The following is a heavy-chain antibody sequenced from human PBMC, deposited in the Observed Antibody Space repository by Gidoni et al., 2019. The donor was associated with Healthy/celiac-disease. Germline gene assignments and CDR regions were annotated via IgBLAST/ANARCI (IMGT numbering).Heavy chain of an antibody. CDR1: GYPFTSYA. J-gene: IGHJ6*03. CDR2: INAGNGNT. CDR3: ARGSWGDYYYYMDV. Sequence: QVQLVQSGAAVKKPGASVKVSCKASGYPFTSYAMHWVRQAPGQRLEWMGWINAGNGNTKYSQKFQGRVTITRDTSASTAYMELSSLRSEDTAVYYCARGSWGDYYYYMDVWGKGTTVTVSS. V-gene: IGHV1-3*01. D-gene: IGHD1-26*01.